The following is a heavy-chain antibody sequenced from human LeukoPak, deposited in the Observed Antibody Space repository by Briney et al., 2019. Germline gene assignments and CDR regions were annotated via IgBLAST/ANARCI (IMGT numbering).Heavy chain of an antibody. J-gene: IGHJ2*01. D-gene: IGHD3-9*01. Sequence: GASVKVSCKASGYTFTSYYMHWVRQAPGQGLEWMGIINPSGGGTNYAQKFQGRVTMTRDTSISTAYMELSRLRSDDTAVYYCARDNYDILTGYYYWYFDLWGRGTLVTVSS. CDR3: ARDNYDILTGYYYWYFDL. CDR1: GYTFTSYY. V-gene: IGHV1-2*02. CDR2: INPSGGGT.